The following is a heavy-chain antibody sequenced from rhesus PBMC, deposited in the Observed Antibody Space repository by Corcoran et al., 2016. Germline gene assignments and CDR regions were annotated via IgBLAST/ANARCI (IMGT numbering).Heavy chain of an antibody. CDR3: TSGADGSLDAFDV. J-gene: IGHJ3*01. V-gene: IGHV3S16*01. Sequence: EVQLVESGGGLVQPGGSLRLSCAASGFTFSDYYISWVRQAPGKGLEWVSSISSASSYTKYADAVKGRFTISRDNAKNSLSLQMNRLKTEDTAVYYCTSGADGSLDAFDVWGQGLRVTVSS. CDR2: ISSASSYT. D-gene: IGHD6-25*01. CDR1: GFTFSDYY.